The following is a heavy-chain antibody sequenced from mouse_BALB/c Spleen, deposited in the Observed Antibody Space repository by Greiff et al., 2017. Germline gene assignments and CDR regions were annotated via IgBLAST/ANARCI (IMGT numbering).Heavy chain of an antibody. CDR1: GFTFSSYG. Sequence: EVHLVESGGDLVKPGGSLKLSCAASGFTFSSYGMSWVRQTPDKRLEWVATISSGGSYTYYPDSVKGRFTISRDNAKNTLYLQMSSLKSEDTAMYYCARHRDIGFAYWGQGTLVTVSA. J-gene: IGHJ3*01. V-gene: IGHV5-6*01. D-gene: IGHD2-14*01. CDR3: ARHRDIGFAY. CDR2: ISSGGSYT.